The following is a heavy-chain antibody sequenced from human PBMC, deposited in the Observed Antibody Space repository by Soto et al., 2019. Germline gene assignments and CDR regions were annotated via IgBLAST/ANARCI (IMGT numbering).Heavy chain of an antibody. V-gene: IGHV3-23*01. D-gene: IGHD2-2*01. CDR2: ISGSGGST. Sequence: EVQLLESGGGLVQPGGSLRLSCAASGFTFSSYAMSWVRQAPGKGLEWVSAISGSGGSTYYADSVKGQFTISRDNSKNTLYLQMNSLRAEDTALYYCAKGRSVVVPADNDYWGQGTLVTVSS. J-gene: IGHJ4*02. CDR3: AKGRSVVVPADNDY. CDR1: GFTFSSYA.